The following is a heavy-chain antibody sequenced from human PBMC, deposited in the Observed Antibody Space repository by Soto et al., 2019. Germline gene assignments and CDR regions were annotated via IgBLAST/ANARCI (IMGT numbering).Heavy chain of an antibody. D-gene: IGHD6-13*01. Sequence: PGGSLRLSCAASGFTFGGYWMHWVRQAPGKGLEWVSRIEGDGSSTTSADSVKGRFTVSRDDARNTLYLQMSSLRADDTAIYYCAREGLDTAGFFDVWGQGTMVTVSS. CDR1: GFTFGGYW. CDR3: AREGLDTAGFFDV. V-gene: IGHV3-74*01. J-gene: IGHJ3*01. CDR2: IEGDGSST.